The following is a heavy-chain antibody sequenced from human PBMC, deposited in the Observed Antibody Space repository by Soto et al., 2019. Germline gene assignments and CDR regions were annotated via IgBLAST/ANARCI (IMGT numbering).Heavy chain of an antibody. V-gene: IGHV1-69*01. CDR1: GGTFSSYA. CDR2: IIAIFGTA. J-gene: IGHJ3*02. D-gene: IGHD3-22*01. CDR3: AGSGQQWLLLVRAFDI. Sequence: QVQLVQSGAEVQKPGSSVKVSCKSSGGTFSSYAISWVRQAPGQGLEWMGGIIAIFGTANYAQKFQGRVTITADESTSTAYMELRSLRYEDTAVYYCAGSGQQWLLLVRAFDICGQGTMVTVTS.